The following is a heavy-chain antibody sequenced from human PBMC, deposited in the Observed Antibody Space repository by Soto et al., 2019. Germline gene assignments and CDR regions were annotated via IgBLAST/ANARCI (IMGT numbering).Heavy chain of an antibody. J-gene: IGHJ3*02. D-gene: IGHD4-17*01. CDR2: ISAYNGNT. Sequence: GASVKVSCKASGYTFTSYGISWVRQAPGQGLEWMGWISAYNGNTNYAQKLQGRVTMTEDTSTDTAYMELSSLRSEDTAVYYCATDQDYGSGAFDIWGQGTMVTVSS. CDR3: ATDQDYGSGAFDI. V-gene: IGHV1-18*01. CDR1: GYTFTSYG.